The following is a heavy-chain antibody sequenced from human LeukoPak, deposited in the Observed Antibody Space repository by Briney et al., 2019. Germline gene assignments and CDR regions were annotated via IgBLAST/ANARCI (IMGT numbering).Heavy chain of an antibody. V-gene: IGHV3-9*01. CDR3: ARGYDFWSGYRT. CDR1: GFTFDDYA. J-gene: IGHJ5*02. Sequence: PGRSLRLSCAASGFTFDDYAMHWVRQAPGKGLEWVSGISWNSGSIGYADSVKGRFTISRDNAKNSLYLQMNSLRAEDTAVYYCARGYDFWSGYRTWGQGTLVTVSS. CDR2: ISWNSGSI. D-gene: IGHD3-3*01.